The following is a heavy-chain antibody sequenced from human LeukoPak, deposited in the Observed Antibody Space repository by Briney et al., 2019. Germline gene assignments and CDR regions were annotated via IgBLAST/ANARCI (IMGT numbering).Heavy chain of an antibody. CDR1: GGTFSSYA. Sequence: SVKVSCKASGGTFSSYATSWVRQAPGQGLEWMGRIIPILGIANYAQKFQGRVTITADKSTSTAYMELSSLRSEDTAVYYCARVLSGTYPYYYYGMDVWGQGTTVTVSS. CDR3: ARVLSGTYPYYYYGMDV. J-gene: IGHJ6*02. V-gene: IGHV1-69*04. D-gene: IGHD1-1*01. CDR2: IIPILGIA.